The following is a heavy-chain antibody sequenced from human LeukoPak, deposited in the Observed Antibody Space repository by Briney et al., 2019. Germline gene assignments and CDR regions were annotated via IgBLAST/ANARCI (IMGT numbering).Heavy chain of an antibody. J-gene: IGHJ5*02. Sequence: SETLSLTCTVSGGSISSYYWSWIRQPPGKGLEWIGYIYYSGSTNYNPSLKSRVTISVDTSKNQFSLKLSSVTAADTALYYCARLSGSGSYYNPLNWFDPWGQGTLVTVSS. CDR2: IYYSGST. D-gene: IGHD3-10*01. V-gene: IGHV4-59*12. CDR1: GGSISSYY. CDR3: ARLSGSGSYYNPLNWFDP.